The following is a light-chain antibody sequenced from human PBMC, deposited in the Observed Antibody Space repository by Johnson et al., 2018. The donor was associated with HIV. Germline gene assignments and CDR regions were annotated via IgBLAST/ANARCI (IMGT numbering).Light chain of an antibody. CDR2: DNN. CDR3: VTWDSSLSVYV. J-gene: IGLJ1*01. V-gene: IGLV1-51*01. CDR1: SSNIGNNY. Sequence: QSALTQPPSVSAAPGQKVTISCSGSSSNIGNNYVSWYQQLPGKAPKLFIFDNNKRPSGIPDRFSGSKSGTSATLGITALQPGDEADYYCVTWDSSLSVYVFGTGTKVTVL.